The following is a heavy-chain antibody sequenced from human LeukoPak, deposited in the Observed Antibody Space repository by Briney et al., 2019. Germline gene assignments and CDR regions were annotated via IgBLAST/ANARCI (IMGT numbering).Heavy chain of an antibody. CDR2: IYYSGST. CDR3: ARDSREDWTTVTYYFDY. Sequence: PSETLSLTCTVSGGSISSYYWSWIRQPPGKGLEWIGYIYYSGSTNYNPSLKSRVTISVDTSKNQFSLKLSSVTAADTAVYYRARDSREDWTTVTYYFDYWGQGTLVTVSS. CDR1: GGSISSYY. J-gene: IGHJ4*02. D-gene: IGHD4-17*01. V-gene: IGHV4-59*01.